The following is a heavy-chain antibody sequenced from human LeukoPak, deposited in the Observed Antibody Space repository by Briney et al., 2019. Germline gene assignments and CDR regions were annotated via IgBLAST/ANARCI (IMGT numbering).Heavy chain of an antibody. CDR3: ARESTTHDYGDFFDY. V-gene: IGHV1-69*13. CDR2: IIPIFGTA. J-gene: IGHJ4*02. Sequence: SVKVSCKASGGTFSSYAISWVRQAPGQGLEWMGGIIPIFGTANYAQKFQGRVTITADESTSTAYMELSSLRSADTAAYYCARESTTHDYGDFFDYWGQGTLVTVSS. D-gene: IGHD4-17*01. CDR1: GGTFSSYA.